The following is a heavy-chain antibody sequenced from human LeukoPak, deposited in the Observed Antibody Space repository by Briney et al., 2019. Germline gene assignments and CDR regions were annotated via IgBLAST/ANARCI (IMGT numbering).Heavy chain of an antibody. D-gene: IGHD6-13*01. CDR1: GGSVGSGTYY. V-gene: IGHV4-39*07. Sequence: SETLSLTCTASGGSVGSGTYYWSWIRQSPGKGLEWIGNVYYSGSAYYNPSLKSRVTMSVDTSKNQFSLKLSSVTAADTAVYYCAKNPYSSSGYYMDVWGKGTTVTVSS. CDR3: AKNPYSSSGYYMDV. CDR2: VYYSGSA. J-gene: IGHJ6*03.